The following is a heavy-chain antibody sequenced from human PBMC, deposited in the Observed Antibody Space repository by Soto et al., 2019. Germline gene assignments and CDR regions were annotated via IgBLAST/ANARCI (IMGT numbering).Heavy chain of an antibody. J-gene: IGHJ4*02. V-gene: IGHV3-23*01. D-gene: IGHD3-10*01. CDR1: GFTFSSYA. Sequence: PGGSLRLSCAASGFTFSSYAMSWVRQAPGKGLEWVSAISGSGGSTYYADSVKGRFTIPRDNSKNTLYLQMNSLRAEDTAVYYCAKFGAYYYGSGNYFDYWGQGTLVTVSS. CDR3: AKFGAYYYGSGNYFDY. CDR2: ISGSGGST.